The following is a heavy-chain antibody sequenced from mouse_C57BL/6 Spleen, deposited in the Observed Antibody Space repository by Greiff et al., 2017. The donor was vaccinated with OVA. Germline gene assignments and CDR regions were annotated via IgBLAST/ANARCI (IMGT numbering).Heavy chain of an antibody. Sequence: QVQLKESGAELVRPGTSVKVSCKASGYAFTNYLIEWVKQRPGQGLEWIGVINPGSGGTNYNEKFKGKATLTADKSSSTAYMQLSSLTSEDSAVYFCARGNWDKYCDYWGQGTTLTVSS. V-gene: IGHV1-54*01. CDR3: ARGNWDKYCDY. D-gene: IGHD4-1*01. J-gene: IGHJ2*01. CDR1: GYAFTNYL. CDR2: INPGSGGT.